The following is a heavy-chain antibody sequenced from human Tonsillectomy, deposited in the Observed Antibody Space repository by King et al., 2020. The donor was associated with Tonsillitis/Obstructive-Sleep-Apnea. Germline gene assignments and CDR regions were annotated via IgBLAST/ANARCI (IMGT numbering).Heavy chain of an antibody. J-gene: IGHJ5*02. V-gene: IGHV4-39*01. CDR3: ARHGSPGDDFWSGYNSNWFDP. CDR2: IYYSGST. D-gene: IGHD3-3*01. Sequence: QLQESGPGLVKPSETLSLTCTVSGGSISSSSYYWGWIRQPPGKGLEWIGSIYYSGSTYYNPSLKSRVTISVDTSKNQFSLKLSSVTAADTAVYYCARHGSPGDDFWSGYNSNWFDPWGQGTLVTVSS. CDR1: GGSISSSSYY.